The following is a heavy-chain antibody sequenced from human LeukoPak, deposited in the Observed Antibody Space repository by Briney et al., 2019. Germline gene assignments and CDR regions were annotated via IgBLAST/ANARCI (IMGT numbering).Heavy chain of an antibody. CDR3: ARDLEENWDLRDY. CDR1: GYTFTGYY. Sequence: ASVKVSCKASGYTFTGYYMHWVRQAPGQGLEWMGWISAYNGNTNYAQKLQGRVTMTTDTSTSTAYMELRSLRSDDTAVYYCARDLEENWDLRDYWGQGTLVTVSS. J-gene: IGHJ4*02. V-gene: IGHV1-18*04. D-gene: IGHD3-16*01. CDR2: ISAYNGNT.